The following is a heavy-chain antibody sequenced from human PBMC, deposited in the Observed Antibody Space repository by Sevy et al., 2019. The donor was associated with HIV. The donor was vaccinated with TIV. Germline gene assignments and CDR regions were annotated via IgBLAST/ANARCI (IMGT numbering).Heavy chain of an antibody. Sequence: GGSLRLSCAASGFTFSSYAMSWVRQALGKGLEWVSIITGSGANTYYADFVEGRFTISRDTSKNTLYLQMNSLRAEDTAVYYCVKDSPDYGGNYWGQGTLVTVSS. J-gene: IGHJ4*02. V-gene: IGHV3-23*01. D-gene: IGHD2-15*01. CDR3: VKDSPDYGGNY. CDR1: GFTFSSYA. CDR2: ITGSGANT.